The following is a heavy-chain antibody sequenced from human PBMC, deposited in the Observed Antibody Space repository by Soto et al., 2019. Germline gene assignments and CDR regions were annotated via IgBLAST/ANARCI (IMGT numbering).Heavy chain of an antibody. CDR3: ARQLRGGYENDY. V-gene: IGHV1-18*01. Sequence: ASVKVSCKASGYTFTSYGISWVRQAPGQGLEWMGWISAYNGNKNYAQKLQGRVTMTTDTSTSTAYMELRSLRSDETAVYYCARQLRGGYENDYWGQGTMVTVSS. J-gene: IGHJ4*02. D-gene: IGHD5-12*01. CDR1: GYTFTSYG. CDR2: ISAYNGNK.